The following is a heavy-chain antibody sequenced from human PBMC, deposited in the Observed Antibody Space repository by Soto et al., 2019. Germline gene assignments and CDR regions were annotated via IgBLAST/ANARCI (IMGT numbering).Heavy chain of an antibody. CDR1: GDSISSYY. CDR3: ARSNGNYGAY. V-gene: IGHV4-59*01. CDR2: IYYSGST. Sequence: QVQLQGSGPGLLKPSETLSLTCTVSGDSISSYYWSWIRQPPGKGLELIGYIYYSGSTNYNPSLKSRVPISVDTSKNQFSPKLSSVTAADTAVYYCARSNGNYGAYWSQGTLVTVSS. D-gene: IGHD4-17*01. J-gene: IGHJ4*02.